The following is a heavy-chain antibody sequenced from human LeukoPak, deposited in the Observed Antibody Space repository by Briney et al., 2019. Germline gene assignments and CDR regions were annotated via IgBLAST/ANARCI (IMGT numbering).Heavy chain of an antibody. Sequence: ASVKVSCTASGYTFTSYGISWVRQAPGQGLEWMGWISAYNGNTNYAQKLQGRVTIIADESTSTVYMELSSLRSEDTAVYYCARYIVATTKSEHYYYGMDVWGQGTTVTVSS. J-gene: IGHJ6*02. CDR2: ISAYNGNT. V-gene: IGHV1-18*01. D-gene: IGHD5-12*01. CDR1: GYTFTSYG. CDR3: ARYIVATTKSEHYYYGMDV.